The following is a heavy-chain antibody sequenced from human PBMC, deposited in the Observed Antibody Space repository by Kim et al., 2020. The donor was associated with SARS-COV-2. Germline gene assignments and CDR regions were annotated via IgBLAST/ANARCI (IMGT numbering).Heavy chain of an antibody. Sequence: GGSTHSTISGKSRFTIPRDNSKNTRYLQMNRLRAEDTAVYYCAREYLGYWGQGTLVTVSS. CDR3: AREYLGY. V-gene: IGHV3-53*01. CDR2: GGST. J-gene: IGHJ4*02. D-gene: IGHD2-2*01.